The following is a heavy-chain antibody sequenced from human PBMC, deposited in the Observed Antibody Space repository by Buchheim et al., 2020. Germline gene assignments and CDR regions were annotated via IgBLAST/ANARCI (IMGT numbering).Heavy chain of an antibody. Sequence: QVQLQESGPGLVKPSETLSVTCTVSGGSVTSGNFYWSWILQPPGKGLEWIGYIYSSGSTNYHPSLTSRVSISVATSKNQFSLKLNSVTAADSAVYYCARAHYYDVTGYYSYDFDYWGQGT. D-gene: IGHD3-22*01. CDR2: IYSSGST. CDR1: GGSVTSGNFY. J-gene: IGHJ4*02. V-gene: IGHV4-61*01. CDR3: ARAHYYDVTGYYSYDFDY.